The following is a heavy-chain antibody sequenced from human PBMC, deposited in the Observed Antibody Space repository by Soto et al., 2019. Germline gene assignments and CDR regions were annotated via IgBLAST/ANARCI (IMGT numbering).Heavy chain of an antibody. Sequence: PSETLSLTCAFYGVSFSGYYWSWIRQPPGKGLEWIGEINHSGGTNYNPSLKSRITLSVDTSKNQFSLRLSSVTAADTAVYYCARVGYSDYWGQGTLVTVSS. D-gene: IGHD3-22*01. CDR2: INHSGGT. V-gene: IGHV4-34*01. CDR3: ARVGYSDY. J-gene: IGHJ4*02. CDR1: GVSFSGYY.